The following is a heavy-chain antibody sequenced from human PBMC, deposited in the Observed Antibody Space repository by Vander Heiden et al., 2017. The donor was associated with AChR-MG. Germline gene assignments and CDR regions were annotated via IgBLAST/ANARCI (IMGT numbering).Heavy chain of an antibody. Sequence: EVRLVASGVGLVQPRGSLRLSCAASGFTFSSYSRNWGRQPAGKGLEWVSYISSSSRTIYDADSVKGRFTIARENAKNSLYLQMNSLRDEDTAVYYGARDCWRGYYYDYFDYWGQGTLVTVSS. CDR1: GFTFSSYS. CDR2: ISSSSRTI. CDR3: ARDCWRGYYYDYFDY. V-gene: IGHV3-48*02. J-gene: IGHJ4*02. D-gene: IGHD3-3*01.